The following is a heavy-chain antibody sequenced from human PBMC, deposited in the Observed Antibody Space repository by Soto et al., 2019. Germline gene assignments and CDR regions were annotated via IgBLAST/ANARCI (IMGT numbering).Heavy chain of an antibody. J-gene: IGHJ6*03. D-gene: IGHD3-3*01. CDR2: MNPNSGNT. V-gene: IGHV1-8*01. CDR3: ARGRTDFWSGYYTRSNYMDV. CDR1: GYTFTSYD. Sequence: ASVKVSCKASGYTFTSYDINWVRQATGQGLEWMGWMNPNSGNTGYAQKFQGRVTMTRNTSISTAYMELSSLRFEDTAVYYFARGRTDFWSGYYTRSNYMDVWGKGTTVTVSS.